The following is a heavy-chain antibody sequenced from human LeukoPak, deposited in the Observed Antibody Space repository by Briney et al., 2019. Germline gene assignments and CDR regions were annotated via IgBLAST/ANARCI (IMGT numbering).Heavy chain of an antibody. Sequence: GGSLRPSCAASGFTFSSYAMHWVRQAPGKGLEWVAVIPYDGSNKYYADSVKGRFTISRDNAKNSLYLQMNSLRAEDTAVYYCARAVYGSGSFHFDYWGQGTLVTVSS. CDR2: IPYDGSNK. CDR3: ARAVYGSGSFHFDY. V-gene: IGHV3-30-3*01. CDR1: GFTFSSYA. J-gene: IGHJ4*02. D-gene: IGHD3-10*01.